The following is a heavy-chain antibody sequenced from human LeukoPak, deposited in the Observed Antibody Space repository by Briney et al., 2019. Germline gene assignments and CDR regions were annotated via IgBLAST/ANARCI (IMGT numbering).Heavy chain of an antibody. J-gene: IGHJ6*03. V-gene: IGHV1-46*01. CDR1: GYTLTELS. Sequence: GASVKDSSKDSGYTLTELSMHWVRQAPGQRLEWMGIINPTGGSTSYAQKFQGRVTMTRDMSTSTVYMELSSLRSEDTAVYYCAGPGGQEGRQAYYYYYYMDVWGKGTTVTVSS. CDR3: AGPGGQEGRQAYYYYYYMDV. D-gene: IGHD2-15*01. CDR2: INPTGGST.